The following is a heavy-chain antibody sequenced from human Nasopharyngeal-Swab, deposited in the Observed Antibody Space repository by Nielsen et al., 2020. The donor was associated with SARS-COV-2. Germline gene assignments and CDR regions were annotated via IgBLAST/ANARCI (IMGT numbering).Heavy chain of an antibody. Sequence: GGSLRLSCAASGLTFSTYAMTWVRQAPGKGLEWLSTMSGSGSVTYYADSVKGRFTISRDNSKSTLYLQMDSLRAEDTAIYYCANARIGYSGYDFPLGWFDPWGQGTLVSVSS. J-gene: IGHJ5*02. D-gene: IGHD5-12*01. CDR1: GLTFSTYA. CDR2: MSGSGSVT. V-gene: IGHV3-23*01. CDR3: ANARIGYSGYDFPLGWFDP.